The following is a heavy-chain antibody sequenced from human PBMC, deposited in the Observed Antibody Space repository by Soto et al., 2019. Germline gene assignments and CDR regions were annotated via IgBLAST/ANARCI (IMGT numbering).Heavy chain of an antibody. CDR2: IDWNGANI. V-gene: IGHV3-9*01. J-gene: IGHJ5*02. CDR1: GFTFNDFA. Sequence: EVQLVESGGGLVQPGRSLRLSCAASGFTFNDFAMHWVRQAPGKGLEWVASIDWNGANIAYAASVEGRFTISRDNVKDFLFLQINSLRAEESAFYFCARDSGIGAAGKFPVDPRGPGNLVTVSS. D-gene: IGHD2-15*01. CDR3: ARDSGIGAAGKFPVDP.